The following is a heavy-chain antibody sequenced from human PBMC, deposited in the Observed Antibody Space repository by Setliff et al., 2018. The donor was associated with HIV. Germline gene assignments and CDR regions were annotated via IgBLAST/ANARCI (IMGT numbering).Heavy chain of an antibody. V-gene: IGHV1-69*05. D-gene: IGHD2-15*01. CDR3: ARGVSYYSNDY. J-gene: IGHJ4*02. Sequence: SVKVSCKASGYTFTSYAMHWVRQAPGQRLEWMGWIIPIFGTANYAQKFQGRVTITTDESTSTAYMELSSLRSEDTAVYYCARGVSYYSNDYWGQGTLVTVSS. CDR2: IIPIFGTA. CDR1: GYTFTSYA.